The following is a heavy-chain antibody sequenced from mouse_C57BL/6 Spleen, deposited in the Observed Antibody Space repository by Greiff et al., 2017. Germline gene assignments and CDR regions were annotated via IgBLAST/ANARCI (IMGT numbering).Heavy chain of an antibody. CDR3: ARPRGSSQRAWFAY. Sequence: EVKLVESGGGLVKPGGSLKLSCAASGFTFSDYGMHWVRQAPEKGLEWVAYISSGSSTISYADTVKGRFTISSDNAKNTLFLQMTSLRSEDTAMYYCARPRGSSQRAWFAYWGQGTLVTVSA. J-gene: IGHJ3*01. V-gene: IGHV5-17*01. CDR1: GFTFSDYG. CDR2: ISSGSSTI. D-gene: IGHD1-1*01.